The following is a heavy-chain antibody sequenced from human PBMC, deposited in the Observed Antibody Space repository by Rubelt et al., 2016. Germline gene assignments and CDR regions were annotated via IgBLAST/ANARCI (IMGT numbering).Heavy chain of an antibody. CDR1: GYTFTSYY. Sequence: QVQLVQSGAEVKKPGASVKVSCKASGYTFTSYYMHWVRQAPGQGLEWMGIINPSGGSTSYAQKFQGRVTMTRDTSTSTVYMELSSLRSEDTAVYYCARSPRYDFEDNWFDLWGQGTLVTVSS. V-gene: IGHV1-46*01. D-gene: IGHD3-3*01. CDR2: INPSGGST. J-gene: IGHJ5*02. CDR3: ARSPRYDFEDNWFDL.